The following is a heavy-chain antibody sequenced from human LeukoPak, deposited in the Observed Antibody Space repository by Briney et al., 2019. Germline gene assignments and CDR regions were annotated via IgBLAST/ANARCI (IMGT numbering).Heavy chain of an antibody. J-gene: IGHJ4*02. CDR1: GFTFDDYA. V-gene: IGHV3-9*01. CDR2: ISWNSGSI. CDR3: AKDIGAAAGSSLDY. Sequence: QPGRSLRLSCAASGFTFDDYAMHWVRQAPGKGLEWVSGISWNSGSIGYADSVKGRFTISRDNAKNSLYLQMNSLRAEDTALYYCAKDIGAAAGSSLDYWGQGMLVTVSS. D-gene: IGHD6-13*01.